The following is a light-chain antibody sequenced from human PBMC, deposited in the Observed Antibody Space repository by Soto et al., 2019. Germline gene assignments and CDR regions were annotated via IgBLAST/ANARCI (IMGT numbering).Light chain of an antibody. CDR1: QSVSSN. J-gene: IGKJ4*01. CDR2: SAS. Sequence: EIVMTQSPGTLSVSPGERATLSCRTSQSVSSNLAWYQQKPGQGPRLLIYSASTRATGIPARFSGSGSGTEFTLTISSLQYEDFAVYYCQQYNNWPLTFGGGTKVEIK. CDR3: QQYNNWPLT. V-gene: IGKV3-15*01.